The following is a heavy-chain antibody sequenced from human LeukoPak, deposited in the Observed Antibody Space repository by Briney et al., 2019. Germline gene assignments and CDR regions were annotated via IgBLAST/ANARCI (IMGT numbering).Heavy chain of an antibody. CDR2: IYTSGST. D-gene: IGHD2-15*01. CDR1: GGSISSYY. V-gene: IGHV4-4*07. CDR3: ARVGCSGGSCYQHFYYYYYGMDV. J-gene: IGHJ6*02. Sequence: SETLSLTCTVSGGSISSYYWSWIRQPAGKGLEWIGRIYTSGSTNYNPSLKSRVTMSVDTSKNQFSLKLSSVTAADTAVYYCARVGCSGGSCYQHFYYYYYGMDVWGQGTTVTVSS.